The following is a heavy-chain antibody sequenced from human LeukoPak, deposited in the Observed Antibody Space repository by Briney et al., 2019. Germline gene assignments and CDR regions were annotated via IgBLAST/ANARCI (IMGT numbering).Heavy chain of an antibody. V-gene: IGHV1-2*02. J-gene: IGHJ4*02. Sequence: ASVKVSCKASGYTFTGYYMHWVRQAPGQGLEWMGWINPKSGGPNYAQRFQGRVTMTRDTSISSAYMELSRLRSDDAAVYYCVRGGYNYGVDYWGQGTLVTVSS. CDR1: GYTFTGYY. CDR3: VRGGYNYGVDY. CDR2: INPKSGGP. D-gene: IGHD5-18*01.